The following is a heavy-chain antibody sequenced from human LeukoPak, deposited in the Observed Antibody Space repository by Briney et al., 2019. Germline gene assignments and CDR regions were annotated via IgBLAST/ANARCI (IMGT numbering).Heavy chain of an antibody. CDR2: ISAYNGNT. D-gene: IGHD6-19*01. CDR3: ARGGFSNGWHDY. Sequence: ASVKVSCKASGYTFTSYGISWVRQAPGQGLEWMGWISAYNGNTNYAQKLQGRVTMTRDTSIRTDFMELSRLTSDDTAVYYCARGGFSNGWHDYWGQGTLVTVSS. V-gene: IGHV1-18*01. CDR1: GYTFTSYG. J-gene: IGHJ4*02.